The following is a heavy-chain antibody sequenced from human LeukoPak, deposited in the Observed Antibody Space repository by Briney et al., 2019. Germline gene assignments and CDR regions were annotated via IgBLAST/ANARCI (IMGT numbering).Heavy chain of an antibody. Sequence: GGSLRLSCAASGFTVSSNYMSRVRQAPGKGLEWVSVIYSGGSTYYADSVKGRFTISRDNSKNTLYLQMNSLRAEDTAVYYCARDRYYDSSGEDWGQGTLVTVSS. V-gene: IGHV3-66*01. CDR3: ARDRYYDSSGED. J-gene: IGHJ4*02. CDR2: IYSGGST. D-gene: IGHD3-22*01. CDR1: GFTVSSNY.